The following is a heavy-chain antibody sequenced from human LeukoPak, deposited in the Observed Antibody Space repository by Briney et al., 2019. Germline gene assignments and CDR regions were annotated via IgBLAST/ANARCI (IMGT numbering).Heavy chain of an antibody. CDR2: IYYSGST. CDR1: GVSISSYY. J-gene: IGHJ4*02. Sequence: SETLSLTCTVSGVSISSYYWSWIRQPPGKGLEWIGYIYYSGSTNYNPSLKSRVTISVDTSKNQFSLKLSSVTAADTAVYYCARDPREYYYDSWGQGTLVTVPS. V-gene: IGHV4-59*01. CDR3: ARDPREYYYDS. D-gene: IGHD3-22*01.